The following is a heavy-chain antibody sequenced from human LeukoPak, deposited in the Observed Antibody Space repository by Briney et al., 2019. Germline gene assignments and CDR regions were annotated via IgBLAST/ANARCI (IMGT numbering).Heavy chain of an antibody. D-gene: IGHD5-24*01. Sequence: GGSLRLSYAASGFTFSSHSMGWVRQAPGKGLECVATIGLDGAQKDFVDSVKGRFTLSRDNAKNSLFLEMNRLRVEDTAVYYCARWRGLQSEFDCWGQGTLVTVSS. CDR2: IGLDGAQK. V-gene: IGHV3-7*01. CDR1: GFTFSSHS. CDR3: ARWRGLQSEFDC. J-gene: IGHJ4*02.